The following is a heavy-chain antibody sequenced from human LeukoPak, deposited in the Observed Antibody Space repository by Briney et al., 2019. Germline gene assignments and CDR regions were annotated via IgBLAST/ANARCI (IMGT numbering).Heavy chain of an antibody. CDR3: ARDQGLWGYYYYMDV. Sequence: GGSLRLSCAASGLTFNNYAMHWVRQSSGKGLEWVSVIYSGGSTYYADSVKGRFTISRDNSKNTLYLQMNSLRAEDTAVYYCARDQGLWGYYYYMDVWGKGTTVTVFS. J-gene: IGHJ6*03. CDR1: GLTFNNYA. CDR2: IYSGGST. V-gene: IGHV3-66*01. D-gene: IGHD3-16*01.